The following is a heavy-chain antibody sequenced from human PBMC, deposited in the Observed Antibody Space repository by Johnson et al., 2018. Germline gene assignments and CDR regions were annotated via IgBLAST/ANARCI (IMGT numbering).Heavy chain of an antibody. CDR2: IWYDGSNK. CDR1: GFTFSSYG. D-gene: IGHD3-10*01. CDR3: ARGGLLWFGELLFGAFDI. J-gene: IGHJ3*02. V-gene: IGHV3-33*01. Sequence: QVQLVQSGGGVVQPGRSLRLSCAASGFTFSSYGMHWVRQAPGKGLEWVAVIWYDGSNKYYADSVKGRFTISRDNSKNTLHLQMKSLRAEDTAVYYCARGGLLWFGELLFGAFDIWGQGTTVTVSS.